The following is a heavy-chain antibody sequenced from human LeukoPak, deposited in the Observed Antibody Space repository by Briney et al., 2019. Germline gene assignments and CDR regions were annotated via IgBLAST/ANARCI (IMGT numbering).Heavy chain of an antibody. CDR2: LYYSGTT. Sequence: SETLSLTCTVSGGSISSSTYYWGWIRQPPGKGLDWIGSLYYSGTTYYNPSLRSRVTISIDTSKNQFSLKLNSVTAADMAVYYCARTPYKYYFDFWGRGTLVTVSS. CDR3: ARTPYKYYFDF. CDR1: GGSISSSTYY. D-gene: IGHD1-1*01. V-gene: IGHV4-39*07. J-gene: IGHJ4*02.